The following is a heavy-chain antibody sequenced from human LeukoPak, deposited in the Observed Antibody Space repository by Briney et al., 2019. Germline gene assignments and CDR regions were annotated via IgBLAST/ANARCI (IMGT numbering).Heavy chain of an antibody. CDR2: INPNSGGT. D-gene: IGHD6-13*01. J-gene: IGHJ4*02. Sequence: GASVKVSCKASGYTFTGYCMHWVRQAPGQGLEWMGWINPNSGGTNYAQKFQGRVTMTRDTSIGTAYMELSRLRSDDTAVYYCASPEAAAGTEFDYWGQGTLVTVSS. V-gene: IGHV1-2*02. CDR1: GYTFTGYC. CDR3: ASPEAAAGTEFDY.